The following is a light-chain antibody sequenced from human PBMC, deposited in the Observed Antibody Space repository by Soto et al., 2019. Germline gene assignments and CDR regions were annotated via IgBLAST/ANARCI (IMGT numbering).Light chain of an antibody. V-gene: IGKV1-39*01. CDR3: QQSYSTPYT. J-gene: IGKJ2*01. Sequence: DIQMTQSPSSLFASVGDRVTISCRASQSIDRFLNWYQQKPGKAPNLLIYASSTLQSGVPSSFSGSGSGTDFTLTINSLQPDAFATYFCQQSYSTPYTFGQGTKLDIK. CDR2: ASS. CDR1: QSIDRF.